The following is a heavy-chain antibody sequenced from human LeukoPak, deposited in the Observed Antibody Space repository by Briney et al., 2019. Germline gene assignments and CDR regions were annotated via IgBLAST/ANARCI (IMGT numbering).Heavy chain of an antibody. CDR2: IYYSGST. V-gene: IGHV4-59*08. CDR1: GGSISSYY. CDR3: ARRNHYYDSSGYYDEDWFDP. D-gene: IGHD3-22*01. J-gene: IGHJ5*02. Sequence: SETLSLTCTVSGGSISSYYWSWIRQPPGKGLEWIRYIYYSGSTNYNPSLKSRVTISVDTSKNQFSLKLSSVTAADTAVYYCARRNHYYDSSGYYDEDWFDPWGQGALVTVS.